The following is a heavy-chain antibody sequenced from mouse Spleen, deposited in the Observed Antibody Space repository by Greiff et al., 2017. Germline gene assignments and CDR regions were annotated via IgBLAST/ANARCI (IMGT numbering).Heavy chain of an antibody. CDR2: ISSGGGNT. CDR3: ARQGLTTGFAY. J-gene: IGHJ3*01. V-gene: IGHV5-9*04. CDR1: GFSLTSYG. D-gene: IGHD1-1*01. Sequence: EVKLQESGPGLVAPSQSLSITCTVSGFSLTSYGVHWVRQTPEKRLEWVATISSGGGNTYYPDSVKGRFTISRDNAKNTLYLQMSSLKSEDTAMYYCARQGLTTGFAYWGQGTLVTVSA.